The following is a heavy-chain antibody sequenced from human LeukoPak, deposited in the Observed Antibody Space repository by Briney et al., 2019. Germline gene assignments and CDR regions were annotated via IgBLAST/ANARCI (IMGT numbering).Heavy chain of an antibody. Sequence: GGSLRLSCAASGFTFSSYSMNWVRQAPGKGLEWVSSISSSSSYIYCADSVKGRFTISRDNAKNSLYLQMNSLRAEDTAVYYCARHDILTGYPSFDYWGQGTLVTVSS. CDR1: GFTFSSYS. CDR3: ARHDILTGYPSFDY. CDR2: ISSSSSYI. D-gene: IGHD3-9*01. J-gene: IGHJ4*02. V-gene: IGHV3-21*01.